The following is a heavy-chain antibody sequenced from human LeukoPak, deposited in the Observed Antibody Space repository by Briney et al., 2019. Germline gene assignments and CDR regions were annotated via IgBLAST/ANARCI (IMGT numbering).Heavy chain of an antibody. V-gene: IGHV3-30-3*01. Sequence: GGSLRPSCAAAGFTFSSYAMHWVRQAPGQGLEWVALISYDGSNKYYADSVKGRFTICRDNSKNTLSLQMNSLSPEDTAVYYCASDMSYSGDFIEYWGQGTLVTVSS. D-gene: IGHD2-21*01. J-gene: IGHJ4*02. CDR1: GFTFSSYA. CDR2: ISYDGSNK. CDR3: ASDMSYSGDFIEY.